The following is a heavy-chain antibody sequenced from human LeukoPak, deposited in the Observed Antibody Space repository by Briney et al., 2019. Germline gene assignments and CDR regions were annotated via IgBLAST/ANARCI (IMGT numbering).Heavy chain of an antibody. J-gene: IGHJ4*02. CDR2: IYHSGST. Sequence: SETLSLTCAVSGGSISSGGYSWSWIRQPPGKGLEWIGYIYHSGSTYYNPSLKSRVTISVDRSKNQFSLKLSSVTAADTAVYYCPRIVPDSSGYWYYFDYWGQGTLVTVSS. V-gene: IGHV4-30-2*01. CDR1: GGSISSGGYS. D-gene: IGHD3-22*01. CDR3: PRIVPDSSGYWYYFDY.